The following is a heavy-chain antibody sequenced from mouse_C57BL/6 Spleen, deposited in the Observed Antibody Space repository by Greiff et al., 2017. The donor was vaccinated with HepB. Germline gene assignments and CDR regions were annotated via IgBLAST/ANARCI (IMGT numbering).Heavy chain of an antibody. D-gene: IGHD1-1*01. Sequence: QVQLQQPGAELVMPGASVKLSCKASGYTFTSYWMHWVKQRPGQGLEWIGEIDPSDSYTNYNQKFKGKSTLTVDKSSSTAYMQLSSLTSEDSAVYYCARGINTTDAHHWYFDVWGTGTTVTVSS. CDR3: ARGINTTDAHHWYFDV. CDR2: IDPSDSYT. J-gene: IGHJ1*03. V-gene: IGHV1-69*01. CDR1: GYTFTSYW.